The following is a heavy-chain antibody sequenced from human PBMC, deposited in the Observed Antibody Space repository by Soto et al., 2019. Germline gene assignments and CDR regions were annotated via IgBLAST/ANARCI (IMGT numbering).Heavy chain of an antibody. CDR2: INPNSGGT. J-gene: IGHJ6*02. V-gene: IGHV1-2*02. CDR1: GYTFTGYY. CDR3: ARTLSTYYYDSSGYYSGPYYYYGMGV. Sequence: ASVKVSCKASGYTFTGYYMHWVRQAPGQGLEWMGWINPNSGGTNYAQKFQGRVTMTRDTSISTAYMELSRLRSDDTAVYYCARTLSTYYYDSSGYYSGPYYYYGMGVWGQGTTVTVSS. D-gene: IGHD3-22*01.